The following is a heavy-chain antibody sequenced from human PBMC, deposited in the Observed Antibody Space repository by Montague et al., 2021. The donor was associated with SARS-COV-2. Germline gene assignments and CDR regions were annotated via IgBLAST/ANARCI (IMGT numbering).Heavy chain of an antibody. CDR2: TIYTGSACYN. D-gene: IGHD3-10*01. J-gene: IGHJ4*02. CDR3: ARHSYRTFDF. V-gene: IGHV6-1*01. CDR1: GDSVSTYGVA. Sequence: CAISGDSVSTYGVAWDWIRQSPSRGLEWLGMTIYTGSACYNEYAESVKGRITINPDTPKNQFSLHLTSVTPEDTAVYYCARHSYRTFDFWGQGTLVTVSS.